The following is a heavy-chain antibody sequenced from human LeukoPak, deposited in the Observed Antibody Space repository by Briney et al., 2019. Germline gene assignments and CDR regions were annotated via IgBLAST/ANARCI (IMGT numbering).Heavy chain of an antibody. V-gene: IGHV1-2*02. CDR2: IIPDSGDT. CDR3: ARGHSDFGVLNPVDY. CDR1: GYNFNIYY. D-gene: IGHD3-3*01. J-gene: IGHJ4*02. Sequence: ASVKVSCKASGYNFNIYYVHWVRQAPGQGLEWMGWIIPDSGDTHYAQKFPGRVTVTSDTSIRTAYMDLSRLRSDDTAVYYCARGHSDFGVLNPVDYWGQGTLVTVSS.